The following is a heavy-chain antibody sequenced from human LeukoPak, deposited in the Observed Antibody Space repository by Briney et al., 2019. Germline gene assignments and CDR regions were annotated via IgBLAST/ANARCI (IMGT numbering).Heavy chain of an antibody. CDR3: ARGGGWLSGAFDI. J-gene: IGHJ3*02. V-gene: IGHV1-18*01. Sequence: ASVKVSCKATGYTFIIHGISWVRQAPGQGLEWMGWISPYNGNTNYAQNLQGRVTMTTVTSTSTAYMELRSLRSDDTAVYYCARGGGWLSGAFDIWGQGTMVTVSS. CDR1: GYTFIIHG. D-gene: IGHD2-15*01. CDR2: ISPYNGNT.